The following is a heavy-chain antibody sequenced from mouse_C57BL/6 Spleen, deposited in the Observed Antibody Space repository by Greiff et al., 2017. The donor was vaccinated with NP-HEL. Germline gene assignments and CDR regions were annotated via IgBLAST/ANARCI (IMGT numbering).Heavy chain of an antibody. CDR2: ISSGSSTI. J-gene: IGHJ3*01. V-gene: IGHV5-17*01. D-gene: IGHD2-4*01. Sequence: EVKVVESGGGLVKPGGSLKLSCAASGFTFSDYGMHWVRQAPEKGLEWVAYISSGSSTIYYADTVKGRFTISRDNAKNTLFLQMTSLRSEDTAMYYCARRYDYGGAWFAYWGQGTLVTVSA. CDR1: GFTFSDYG. CDR3: ARRYDYGGAWFAY.